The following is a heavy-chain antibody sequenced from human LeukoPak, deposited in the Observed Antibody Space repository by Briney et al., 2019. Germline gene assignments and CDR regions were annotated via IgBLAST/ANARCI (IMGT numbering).Heavy chain of an antibody. CDR2: ISSSSSYI. CDR3: ARDLTRITIFGVVSGYMDV. J-gene: IGHJ6*03. Sequence: KPGGSLRLSXAASGFTFSSYSMNWVRQAPGKGLEWVSSISSSSSYIYYADSVKVRFTISRDNAKNSLYLQMNSLRAEDTAVYYCARDLTRITIFGVVSGYMDVWGKGTTVTVSS. D-gene: IGHD3-3*01. CDR1: GFTFSSYS. V-gene: IGHV3-21*01.